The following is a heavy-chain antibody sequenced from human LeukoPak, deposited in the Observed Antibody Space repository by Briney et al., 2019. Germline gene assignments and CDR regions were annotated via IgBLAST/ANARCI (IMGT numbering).Heavy chain of an antibody. CDR1: GGSITSTRCY. D-gene: IGHD3-10*01. CDR2: IYYSGST. V-gene: IGHV4-39*01. J-gene: IGHJ5*02. Sequence: SETLSLTCTLSGGSITSTRCYWGWIRQPPGKGLEWIGSIYYSGSTYYNPSLKSRVTISVETSKNQFSLKLSSVTAADTAVYYCATELRFVQNWFDPWGQGTLVTVSS. CDR3: ATELRFVQNWFDP.